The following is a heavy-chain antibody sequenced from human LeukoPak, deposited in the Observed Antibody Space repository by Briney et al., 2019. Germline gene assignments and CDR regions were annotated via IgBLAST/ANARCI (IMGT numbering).Heavy chain of an antibody. CDR1: GGSFSGYY. CDR2: INHSGST. CDR3: ARGSIRFWSGYYSNWFDP. J-gene: IGHJ5*02. Sequence: SEALSLTCAVYGGSFSGYYWSWIRQPPGKGLEWIGEINHSGSTNYNPSLKSRVTISVDTSKNQFSLKLSSVTAADTAVYYCARGSIRFWSGYYSNWFDPWGQGTLVTVSS. D-gene: IGHD3-3*01. V-gene: IGHV4-34*01.